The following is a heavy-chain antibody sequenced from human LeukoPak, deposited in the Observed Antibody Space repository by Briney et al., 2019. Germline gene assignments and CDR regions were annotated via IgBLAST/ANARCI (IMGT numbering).Heavy chain of an antibody. D-gene: IGHD6-13*01. V-gene: IGHV3-30-3*01. CDR2: ISYDGSNK. Sequence: GGSLRLSCAASGFTFSSYAMHWVRQAPGKGLEWVAVISYDGSNKYYADSVKGRFTISRDNSRNTLYPQMNSLRAEDTAVYYCAREGAAACDYWGQGTLVTVSS. CDR3: AREGAAACDY. CDR1: GFTFSSYA. J-gene: IGHJ4*02.